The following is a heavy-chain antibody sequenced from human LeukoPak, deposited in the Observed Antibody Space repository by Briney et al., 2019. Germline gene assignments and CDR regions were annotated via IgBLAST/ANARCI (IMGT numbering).Heavy chain of an antibody. CDR3: AKGYYDILTGYYPYYYYGMDV. J-gene: IGHJ6*02. V-gene: IGHV3-23*01. CDR2: ISGSGGST. Sequence: GGSLRLSCAAFGFTFDDYGMHWVRQAPGKGLEWVSAISGSGGSTYYADSVKGRFTISRDNSKNTLYLQMNSLRAEDTAVYYCAKGYYDILTGYYPYYYYGMDVWGQGTTVTVSS. D-gene: IGHD3-9*01. CDR1: GFTFDDYG.